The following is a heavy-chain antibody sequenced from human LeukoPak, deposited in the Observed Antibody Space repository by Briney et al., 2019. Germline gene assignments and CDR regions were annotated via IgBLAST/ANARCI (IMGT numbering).Heavy chain of an antibody. Sequence: ASVKVSCKASGYTFTSYGISWVRQAPGQGLEWMGWISAYNGNTNSAQKLQGRVTMTTDTSTSTAYMELRSLRSDDTAVYYCARDSGGYSYGEFDYWGQGTLVTVSS. CDR3: ARDSGGYSYGEFDY. J-gene: IGHJ4*02. V-gene: IGHV1-18*01. D-gene: IGHD5-18*01. CDR1: GYTFTSYG. CDR2: ISAYNGNT.